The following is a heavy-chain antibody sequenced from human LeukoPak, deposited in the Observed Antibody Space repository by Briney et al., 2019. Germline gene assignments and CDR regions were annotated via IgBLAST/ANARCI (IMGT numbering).Heavy chain of an antibody. V-gene: IGHV4-30-2*01. J-gene: IGHJ4*02. CDR2: IYHSGST. Sequence: MPSETLSLTCTVSGGSISSGGYYWSWIRQPPGKGLEWIGYIYHSGSTYYNPSLKSRVTISVDRSKNQFSLKLSSVTAADTAVYYCARGRRDSSGWYLGPKFDYWGQGTLVTVSS. CDR1: GGSISSGGYY. D-gene: IGHD6-19*01. CDR3: ARGRRDSSGWYLGPKFDY.